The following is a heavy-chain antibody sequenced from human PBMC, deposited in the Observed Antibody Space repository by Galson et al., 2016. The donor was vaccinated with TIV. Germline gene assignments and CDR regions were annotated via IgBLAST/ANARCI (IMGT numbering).Heavy chain of an antibody. D-gene: IGHD3-10*01. CDR2: INSAGSGQ. J-gene: IGHJ1*01. V-gene: IGHV3-23*01. Sequence: LRLSCAASGFTFSNYAMNWVRQAPGKGLEWVSYINSAGSGQYYADFVKGRFTISRDNSKNTLSLQLNSLRAEATAVYYCVKDMVRGVIGGFFQHWGQGTLVSVSS. CDR3: VKDMVRGVIGGFFQH. CDR1: GFTFSNYA.